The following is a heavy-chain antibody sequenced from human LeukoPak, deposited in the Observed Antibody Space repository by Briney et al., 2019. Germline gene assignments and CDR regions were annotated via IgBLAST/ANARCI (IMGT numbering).Heavy chain of an antibody. J-gene: IGHJ4*02. D-gene: IGHD6-19*01. CDR2: INPGNGNT. Sequence: ASVKVSCKASGYTFSSYAMHWARQAPGQRLEWMGWINPGNGNTKHSQKFQGRVTITRNTSASTAYMELSSLRSEDTAVYYCARGIAVAGTAVNYFDYWGQGTLVTVSS. V-gene: IGHV1-3*01. CDR3: ARGIAVAGTAVNYFDY. CDR1: GYTFSSYA.